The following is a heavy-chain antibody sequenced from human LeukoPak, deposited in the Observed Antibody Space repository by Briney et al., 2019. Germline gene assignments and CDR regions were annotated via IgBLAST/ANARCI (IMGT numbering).Heavy chain of an antibody. CDR2: ISGSGGST. J-gene: IGHJ3*02. CDR3: AKSLFTSAAGSGRASDI. CDR1: GFTFSSYA. Sequence: GGSLRLSCAASGFTFSSYAMSWVRQAPGKGLEWVSAISGSGGSTYYVDSVKGRFTISRDTSKNTLYLQMNSLRAEDTAVYYCAKSLFTSAAGSGRASDIWGQGSMVTVSS. D-gene: IGHD3-10*01. V-gene: IGHV3-23*01.